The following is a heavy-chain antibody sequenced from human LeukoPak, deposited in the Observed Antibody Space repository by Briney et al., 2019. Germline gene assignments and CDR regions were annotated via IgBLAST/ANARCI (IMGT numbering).Heavy chain of an antibody. CDR3: ARVLTGYSGYYYFDY. CDR1: GYSFTSYG. D-gene: IGHD5-12*01. Sequence: GASVKVSCKASGYSFTSYGISWVRQAPGQGLEWMGWISAYNGNTNYAQKLQGRVTMTTDTSTSTAYMELRSLRSDDTAVYYCARVLTGYSGYYYFDYWGQGTLVTVSS. J-gene: IGHJ4*02. CDR2: ISAYNGNT. V-gene: IGHV1-18*01.